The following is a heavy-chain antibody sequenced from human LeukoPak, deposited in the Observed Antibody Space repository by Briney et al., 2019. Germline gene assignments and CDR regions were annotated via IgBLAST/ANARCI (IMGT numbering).Heavy chain of an antibody. CDR2: TSAYNGNT. Sequence: ASVKVSCKASGYTFTSYGISWVRQAPGQGLEWMGWTSAYNGNTNYAQKLQGRVTMTTDTSTSTAYMELRSLRSDDTAVYYCARDFGPPDIAAAGHFDYWGQGTLVTVSS. CDR1: GYTFTSYG. D-gene: IGHD6-13*01. CDR3: ARDFGPPDIAAAGHFDY. J-gene: IGHJ4*02. V-gene: IGHV1-18*04.